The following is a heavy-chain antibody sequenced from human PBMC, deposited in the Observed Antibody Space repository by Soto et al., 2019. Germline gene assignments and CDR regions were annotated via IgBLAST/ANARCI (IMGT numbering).Heavy chain of an antibody. CDR3: ARDQAGGNYYYYGLDV. J-gene: IGHJ6*02. Sequence: GGSLRLSCAASGFTFISYWMSWVRQAPGKGLEWVANIKQDGSEKYYVDSVKGRFTISRDNAKNSLYLQMNSLRADDTAVYYCARDQAGGNYYYYGLDVWGQGTTVTVSS. CDR2: IKQDGSEK. D-gene: IGHD6-13*01. CDR1: GFTFISYW. V-gene: IGHV3-7*05.